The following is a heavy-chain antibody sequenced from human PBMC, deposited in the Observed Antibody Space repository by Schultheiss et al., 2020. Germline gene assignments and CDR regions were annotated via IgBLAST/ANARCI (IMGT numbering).Heavy chain of an antibody. J-gene: IGHJ4*02. CDR1: GGSFSGYY. D-gene: IGHD1-26*01. V-gene: IGHV4-34*01. CDR2: IYYSGST. Sequence: SQTLSLTCAVYGGSFSGYYWSWIRQPPGKGLEWIGSIYYSGSTYYNPSLKSRVTISVDTSKSQFSLRLSSVTAADTAVYYCARLSGAYGRDCDSWGQGTLVTVSS. CDR3: ARLSGAYGRDCDS.